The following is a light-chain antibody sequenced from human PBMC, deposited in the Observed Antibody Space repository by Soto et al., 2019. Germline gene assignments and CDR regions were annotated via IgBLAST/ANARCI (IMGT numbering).Light chain of an antibody. CDR2: DTS. Sequence: VLTQSPGTLSLSPGERATLSCRASQSITSSHLAWYQQKPGQAPRLLIYDTSRRVTGIPDRFSGSASGTDFTLTVSRLEPEDFAVYYCQQRSNWPPITFGQGTRLEIK. CDR3: QQRSNWPPIT. J-gene: IGKJ5*01. V-gene: IGKV3D-20*02. CDR1: QSITSSH.